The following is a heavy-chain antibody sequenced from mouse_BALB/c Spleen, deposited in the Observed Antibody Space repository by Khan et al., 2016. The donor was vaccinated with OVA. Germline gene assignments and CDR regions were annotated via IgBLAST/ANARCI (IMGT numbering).Heavy chain of an antibody. CDR2: IYPYNDDN. D-gene: IGHD2-14*01. CDR3: ARNYGYDVYFDY. Sequence: VQLKESGPELVKPGASVKMSCKASGYTFTSYVMHWVRQKPGQGLEWIGYIYPYNDDNKYNEKIKGKATLTFDKSSSTAYMELTILTSEDSAVYYGARNYGYDVYFDYWGQGTTLTVSS. V-gene: IGHV1S136*01. J-gene: IGHJ2*01. CDR1: GYTFTSYV.